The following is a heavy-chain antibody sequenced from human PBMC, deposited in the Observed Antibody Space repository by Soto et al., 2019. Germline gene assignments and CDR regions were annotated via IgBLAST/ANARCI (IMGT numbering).Heavy chain of an antibody. Sequence: EVQLVESGGGLVQPGGSLRLSCAASGFTFSSYWMNWARQVPGNGLVWVSRIHFDGSTTHYADSMKGRFTISRDNAKNSLSLQMNSLRAEDTALYYCAREAYIRVYYQFDYWGQGTLVTVSS. CDR3: AREAYIRVYYQFDY. CDR2: IHFDGSTT. J-gene: IGHJ4*02. CDR1: GFTFSSYW. V-gene: IGHV3-74*01. D-gene: IGHD2-2*01.